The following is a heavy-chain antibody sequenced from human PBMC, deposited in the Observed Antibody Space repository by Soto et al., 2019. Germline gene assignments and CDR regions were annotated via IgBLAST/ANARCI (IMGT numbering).Heavy chain of an antibody. D-gene: IGHD4-17*01. V-gene: IGHV4-59*01. CDR1: GGSISGYY. J-gene: IGHJ4*02. CDR2: IHYSGST. Sequence: SETLSLTCTVSGGSISGYYWSWIRQPPGKGLEWIGYIHYSGSTNYNPSLKSRVTVSVDTSKNQFSLKLSSVTAADTAVYYCAKGSTTVTSRGGLVDYWGQGTLVTVSS. CDR3: AKGSTTVTSRGGLVDY.